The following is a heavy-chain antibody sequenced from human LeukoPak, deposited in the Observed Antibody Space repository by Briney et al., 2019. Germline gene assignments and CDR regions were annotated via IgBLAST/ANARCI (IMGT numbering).Heavy chain of an antibody. V-gene: IGHV3-23*01. J-gene: IGHJ3*02. CDR2: ISGSGGDT. CDR3: ARAQTIFWESDGFDI. Sequence: SGGSLRLSCAASGFTFRYYAMSWVRQAPEKGLEWVSSISGSGGDTDYADSVKGRFTISRDNSKNTLYLQMNSLRDEDTAVYSCARAQTIFWESDGFDIWGRGTKVTVSS. D-gene: IGHD3-9*01. CDR1: GFTFRYYA.